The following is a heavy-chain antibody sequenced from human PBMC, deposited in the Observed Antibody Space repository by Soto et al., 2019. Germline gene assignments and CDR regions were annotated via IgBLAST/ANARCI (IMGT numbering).Heavy chain of an antibody. CDR3: ARGQYCSSTRCYRMDV. V-gene: IGHV1-2*04. CDR1: GYTFTGYY. J-gene: IGHJ6*04. D-gene: IGHD2-2*01. Sequence: GASVKVSCKASGYTFTGYYMHWVRQAPGQGLEWMGWINPNSGGTNYAQKFQGWVTMTRDTSISTAYMELSRLRSDDTAVYYCARGQYCSSTRCYRMDVWGKGTTVTVAS. CDR2: INPNSGGT.